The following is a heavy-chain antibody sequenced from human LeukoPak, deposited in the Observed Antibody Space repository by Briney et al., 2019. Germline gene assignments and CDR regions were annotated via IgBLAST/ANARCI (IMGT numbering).Heavy chain of an antibody. Sequence: SVTVSCKASGCTFSSYAISWVRQAPGQGLEWMGGIIPIFGTANYAQKFQGRVTITADESTSTAYMELSSLRSEDTAVYYCARDHHDSSGYLPYWGQGTLVTVSS. V-gene: IGHV1-69*13. J-gene: IGHJ4*02. CDR2: IIPIFGTA. CDR3: ARDHHDSSGYLPY. CDR1: GCTFSSYA. D-gene: IGHD3-22*01.